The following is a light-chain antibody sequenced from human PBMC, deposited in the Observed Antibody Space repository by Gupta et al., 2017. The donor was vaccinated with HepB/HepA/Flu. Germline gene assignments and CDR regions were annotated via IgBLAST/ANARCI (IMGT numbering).Light chain of an antibody. CDR2: DVS. Sequence: SALTQPRSVSGSPGQAVTLSCPGTSSDVGGYNYVSWYQQHPGKAPKLIIYDVSQRPSGVPDRFSGSKSGNTASLTISGLQAEDEADYYCCSYAGSYTFYVFGTGTKVTVL. CDR1: SSDVGGYNY. CDR3: CSYAGSYTFYV. J-gene: IGLJ1*01. V-gene: IGLV2-11*01.